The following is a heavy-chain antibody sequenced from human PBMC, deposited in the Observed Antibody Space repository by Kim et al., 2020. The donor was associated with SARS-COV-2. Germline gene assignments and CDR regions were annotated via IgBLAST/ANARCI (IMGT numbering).Heavy chain of an antibody. CDR3: ARSGSYLFDY. D-gene: IGHD1-26*01. V-gene: IGHV4-59*01. Sequence: STTYNPSLKSRVTISVDTSRNQFSLKLSSVTSADTAVYYCARSGSYLFDYWGQGTLVTVSS. J-gene: IGHJ4*02. CDR2: ST.